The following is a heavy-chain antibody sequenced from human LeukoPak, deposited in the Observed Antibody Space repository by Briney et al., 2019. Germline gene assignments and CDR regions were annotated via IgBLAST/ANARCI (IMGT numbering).Heavy chain of an antibody. V-gene: IGHV1-2*02. CDR1: GYTFTGYY. CDR2: INPNSGGT. J-gene: IGHJ6*02. Sequence: GASVKVSCKASGYTFTGYYMHWVQQAPGQGLEWMGWINPNSGGTNYAQKFQGRVTMTRDTSISTAYMELSRLRSDDTAVYYCARVHGFWSGYLELPLYYYYYGMDVWGQGTTVTVSS. D-gene: IGHD3-3*01. CDR3: ARVHGFWSGYLELPLYYYYYGMDV.